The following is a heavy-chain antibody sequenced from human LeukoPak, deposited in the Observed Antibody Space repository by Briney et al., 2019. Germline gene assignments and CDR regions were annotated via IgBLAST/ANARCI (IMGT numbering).Heavy chain of an antibody. Sequence: GGPLTLSCAASGYTYSSYWMSWVRQAPGKGLEWVANIKQDGSEKFYVDSVKGRFTISRDNDKNSLCLQMNSLRAEDTAVYYCARAVGATHFDYWGQGILVTVSS. J-gene: IGHJ4*02. D-gene: IGHD1-26*01. CDR1: GYTYSSYW. V-gene: IGHV3-7*04. CDR2: IKQDGSEK. CDR3: ARAVGATHFDY.